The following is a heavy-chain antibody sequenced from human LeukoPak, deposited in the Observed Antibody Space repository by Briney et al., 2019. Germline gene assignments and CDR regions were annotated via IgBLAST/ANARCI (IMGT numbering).Heavy chain of an antibody. CDR1: GYTFTGYY. V-gene: IGHV1-2*02. J-gene: IGHJ4*02. CDR3: ARPNCSSTSCYVFYYFDY. D-gene: IGHD2-2*01. CDR2: INPNSGGT. Sequence: ASVTVSCKASGYTFTGYYMHWVRQAPGQGLEWIGWINPNSGGTNYAQKFQGRVTMTRDTSISTAYMELSRLRSDDTAVYYCARPNCSSTSCYVFYYFDYWGQGTLVTVSS.